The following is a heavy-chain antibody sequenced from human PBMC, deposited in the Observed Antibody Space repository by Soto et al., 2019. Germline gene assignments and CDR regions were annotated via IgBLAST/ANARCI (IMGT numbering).Heavy chain of an antibody. CDR3: ARGQTLRFYTDY. Sequence: SETLSLTCTVSDDSISSSNYYWAWIRQPPGKGLEWIGSIYHSGSTYYNPSLQSRITISVDTSRNQFSLKLSSVTATDTAVYYCARGQTLRFYTDYWGQGTLVTVSS. V-gene: IGHV4-39*01. CDR1: DDSISSSNYY. D-gene: IGHD3-3*01. J-gene: IGHJ4*02. CDR2: IYHSGST.